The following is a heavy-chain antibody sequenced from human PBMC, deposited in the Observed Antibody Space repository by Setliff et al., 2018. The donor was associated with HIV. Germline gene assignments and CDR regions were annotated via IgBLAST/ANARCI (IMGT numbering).Heavy chain of an antibody. V-gene: IGHV1-3*01. D-gene: IGHD2-8*02. Sequence: ASVKVSCKTSGYTFTTYSMHWARQAPGRSLEWLGWINAGKGEKKYSQDLQGRITITSDTSANTAYMELSSLSSDDTAVYFCVRGALLAAFDFDHWGHGTLVNVPQ. CDR1: GYTFTTYS. CDR2: INAGKGEK. J-gene: IGHJ4*01. CDR3: VRGALLAAFDFDH.